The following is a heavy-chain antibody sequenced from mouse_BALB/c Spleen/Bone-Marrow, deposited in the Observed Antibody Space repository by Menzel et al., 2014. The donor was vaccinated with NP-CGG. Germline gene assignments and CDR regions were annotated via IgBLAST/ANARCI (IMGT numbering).Heavy chain of an antibody. CDR3: ASDTNYGNYYWYFDV. CDR2: IRNKANGYTT. CDR1: GFTFSDYY. Sequence: EVKLVESGGGLVQPGGSLRLSCAPSGFTFSDYYMSWVRQPPGKALEWLGFIRNKANGYTTEYSASVKGRFTISRDNSQSILYLQMNTLRAEDSATYYCASDTNYGNYYWYFDVWGAGTTVTVSS. J-gene: IGHJ1*01. D-gene: IGHD2-1*01. V-gene: IGHV7-3*02.